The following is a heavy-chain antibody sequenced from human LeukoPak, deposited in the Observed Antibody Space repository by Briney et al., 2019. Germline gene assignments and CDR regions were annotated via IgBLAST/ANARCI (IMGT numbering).Heavy chain of an antibody. Sequence: PGGSLRLSCAASGFTFSSYAMHWVRQAPGKGLEWVAVISYDGSNKYYADSVKGRFTISRDNSKNTLYLQMNSLRAEDTAVYYCARDSGPNSSWQDHDAFDIWGQGTMVTVSS. V-gene: IGHV3-30-3*01. CDR2: ISYDGSNK. CDR3: ARDSGPNSSWQDHDAFDI. J-gene: IGHJ3*02. D-gene: IGHD6-13*01. CDR1: GFTFSSYA.